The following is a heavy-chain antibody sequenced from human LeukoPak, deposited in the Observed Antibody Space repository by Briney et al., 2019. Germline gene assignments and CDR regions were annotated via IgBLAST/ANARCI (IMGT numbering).Heavy chain of an antibody. J-gene: IGHJ4*02. V-gene: IGHV3-23*01. D-gene: IGHD3-22*01. CDR2: ISGSGGST. Sequence: PGGSLRLSCAASGFTFSSYAMSWVRQAPGKGLEWVSAISGSGGSTYYADSVKGRFTISRDNSKNTLYLQMNSLRAEDTAVYYCAKGLSHYYDSSGCDYWGQGTLVTVSS. CDR3: AKGLSHYYDSSGCDY. CDR1: GFTFSSYA.